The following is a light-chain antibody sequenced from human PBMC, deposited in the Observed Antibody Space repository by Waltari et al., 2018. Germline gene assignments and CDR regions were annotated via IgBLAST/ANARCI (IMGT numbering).Light chain of an antibody. CDR1: KNIRSY. Sequence: DLQMTQSPSSLSASVGDRVNISCRASKNIRSYLSWYQQKPGIAPKLVIYAASTLQSGVPSRFRGSGSGTNFTLTITSLQAEDCATYFCQASYTTPYSFGQGTKVEIK. CDR2: AAS. CDR3: QASYTTPYS. J-gene: IGKJ2*03. V-gene: IGKV1-39*01.